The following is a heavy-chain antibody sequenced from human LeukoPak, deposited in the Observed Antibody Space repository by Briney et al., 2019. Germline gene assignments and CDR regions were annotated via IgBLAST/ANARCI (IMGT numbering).Heavy chain of an antibody. J-gene: IGHJ4*02. Sequence: GASAKVSCKASGYTFTSYGISWVRQAPGQGLEWMGWISAYNGNTNYAQKLQGRVTMTTDTSTSKAYMELRSLRSDDTAVYYCARDERPLYSSGSNYWGQGTLVTVSS. V-gene: IGHV1-18*01. CDR1: GYTFTSYG. CDR2: ISAYNGNT. D-gene: IGHD6-19*01. CDR3: ARDERPLYSSGSNY.